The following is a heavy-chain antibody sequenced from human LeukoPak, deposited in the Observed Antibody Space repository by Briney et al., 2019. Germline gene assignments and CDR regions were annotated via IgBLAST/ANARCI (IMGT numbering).Heavy chain of an antibody. CDR2: ISSNGGDT. CDR3: VKDPGYSSSWYFDY. V-gene: IGHV3-64D*06. Sequence: GGSLRLSCSGSGLTFSKFGMHWVGQAPGKGLEYVSIISSNGGDTSYADSVKGRFTISRDNSKNTLYLQMSSLRPEDTAVYYCVKDPGYSSSWYFDYWGQGTLVPVSS. J-gene: IGHJ4*02. CDR1: GLTFSKFG. D-gene: IGHD6-13*01.